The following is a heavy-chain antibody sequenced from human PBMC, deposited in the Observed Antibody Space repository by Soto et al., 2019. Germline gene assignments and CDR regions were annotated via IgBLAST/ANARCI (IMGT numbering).Heavy chain of an antibody. CDR1: GGTFSSYT. CDR3: ARSIDAPDTGVKEY. V-gene: IGHV1-69*02. D-gene: IGHD2-8*02. Sequence: QVHLVQSGAELRKPGSSVKVSCKAAGGTFSSYTITWVRQAPGQGFEWMGRIIPVSGIAHYAQRFQGRVTMTADKSTSTAYMELSSLKSEDTAVYYCARSIDAPDTGVKEYWGQGTLVTVSS. CDR2: IIPVSGIA. J-gene: IGHJ4*02.